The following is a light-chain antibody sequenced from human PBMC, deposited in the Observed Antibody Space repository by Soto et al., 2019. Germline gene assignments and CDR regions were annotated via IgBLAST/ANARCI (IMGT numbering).Light chain of an antibody. V-gene: IGKV3-20*01. Sequence: EIVLTQSHGTLSLSPGARATLSCRASQRLSASDVAWYQQKAGQAPKIPIYGVSNRAPGIPDRFTGSGSGADFTLTITRLEPEDFAVYHCQQYGSSPLITFGQGTRLEIK. CDR1: QRLSASD. CDR2: GVS. CDR3: QQYGSSPLIT. J-gene: IGKJ5*01.